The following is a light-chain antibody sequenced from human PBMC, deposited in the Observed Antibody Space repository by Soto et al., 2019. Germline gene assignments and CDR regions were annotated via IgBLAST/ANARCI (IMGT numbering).Light chain of an antibody. V-gene: IGLV2-14*01. J-gene: IGLJ2*01. CDR2: DVS. CDR1: SSDVGGYNY. Sequence: QSALTQPASVSGSPGQSITISCTGTSSDVGGYNYVSWYQQHPGKAPKLMIYDVSNRPSVVSNRFSGSKSGNTASLTISGLQAEDEADYYCSSYTTSSTLVFGGGTNVTVL. CDR3: SSYTTSSTLV.